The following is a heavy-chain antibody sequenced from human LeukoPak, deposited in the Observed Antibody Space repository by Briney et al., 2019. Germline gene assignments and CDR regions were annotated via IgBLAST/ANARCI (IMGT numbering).Heavy chain of an antibody. CDR2: INHSGST. D-gene: IGHD5-24*01. CDR1: GGSFSGYY. Sequence: PSETLSLTCAVYGGSFSGYYWSWIRQPPGKGLEWIGEINHSGSTNYNPSLKSRVTISVDTSKNQFSLKLSSVTAADTAVYYCARGPSATQKIATIRGPPGLGRLLYFFYWG. CDR3: ARGPSATQKIATIRGPPGLGRLLYFFY. V-gene: IGHV4-34*01. J-gene: IGHJ4*01.